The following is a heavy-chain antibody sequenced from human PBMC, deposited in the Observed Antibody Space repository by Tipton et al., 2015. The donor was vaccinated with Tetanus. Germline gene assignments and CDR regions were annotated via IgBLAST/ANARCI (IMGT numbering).Heavy chain of an antibody. CDR2: IIPVFGTI. CDR3: ARGFRAYANCFFDY. D-gene: IGHD2-8*01. CDR1: GDTFSSYA. V-gene: IGHV1-69*06. J-gene: IGHJ4*02. Sequence: QLVQSGAEVKKPGSSVKVSCRDTGDTFSSYALIWVRQAPGQGLEWMGGIIPVFGTINYAQKFHGRVTITADKSTTTVYVELSDLRTEDTAVYYCARGFRAYANCFFDYWGQGTLVAVSS.